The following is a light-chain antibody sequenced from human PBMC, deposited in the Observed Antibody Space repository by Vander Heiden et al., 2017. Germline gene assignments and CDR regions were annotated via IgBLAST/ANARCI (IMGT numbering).Light chain of an antibody. CDR1: SSNIGSNF. Sequence: ASETPGQRVTISCSGNSSNIGSNFVNWYQQFPGTAPKLLFYSDDQRPSGVPDRFSGSKSGTSASLGISGLQSEDEADYYCAAWDDSLNGFYVFGTGTKVTVL. CDR3: AAWDDSLNGFYV. V-gene: IGLV1-44*01. CDR2: SDD. J-gene: IGLJ1*01.